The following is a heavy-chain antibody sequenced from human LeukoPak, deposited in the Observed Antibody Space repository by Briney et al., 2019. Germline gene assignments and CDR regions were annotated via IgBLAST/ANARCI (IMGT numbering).Heavy chain of an antibody. Sequence: GGSLRLSCAASGFTFSSYGMHWVRQAPGKGLEWVAVIWYDGSNKYYADSVKGRFTISRDNSKNTLYLQMNSLRAEDTAVYYCARDLRWLVTADYWGQGTLVTVSS. D-gene: IGHD6-19*01. J-gene: IGHJ4*02. V-gene: IGHV3-33*01. CDR1: GFTFSSYG. CDR2: IWYDGSNK. CDR3: ARDLRWLVTADY.